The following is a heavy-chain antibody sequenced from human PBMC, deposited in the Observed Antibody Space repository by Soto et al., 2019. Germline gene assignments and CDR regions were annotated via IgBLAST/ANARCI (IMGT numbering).Heavy chain of an antibody. Sequence: QMQLVQSGPEVKKPGTSVKVSCKASGFTFTSSAVQWVRQARGQRLEWIGWIVVGSGNTNYAQKFQERVTITRDMSTSTAYMERSSLRSEDTAVYYCAADTRRYCTNGVCYTYYYGMDVWGQGTTVTVSS. J-gene: IGHJ6*02. V-gene: IGHV1-58*01. D-gene: IGHD2-8*01. CDR2: IVVGSGNT. CDR3: AADTRRYCTNGVCYTYYYGMDV. CDR1: GFTFTSSA.